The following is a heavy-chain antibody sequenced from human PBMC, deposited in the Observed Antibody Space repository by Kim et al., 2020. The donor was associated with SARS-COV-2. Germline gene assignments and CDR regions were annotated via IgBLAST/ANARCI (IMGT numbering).Heavy chain of an antibody. CDR3: ERDASGDLYYYGMDV. Sequence: SVKVSCKASGVTFSSYAISWVRQAPGQGLEWMGGTSPIFGTANYAQKFQGRVTITADKSTSTAYMELSSLRSEDTAVYYCERDASGDLYYYGMDVWGQVTTVTVS. J-gene: IGHJ6*02. CDR2: TSPIFGTA. D-gene: IGHD4-17*01. V-gene: IGHV1-69*06. CDR1: GVTFSSYA.